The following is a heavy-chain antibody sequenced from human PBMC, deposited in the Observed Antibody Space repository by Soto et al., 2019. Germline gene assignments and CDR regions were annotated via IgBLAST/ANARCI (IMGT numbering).Heavy chain of an antibody. CDR3: ARDLTTVTLDAFDI. CDR1: GGSVSSGGYY. J-gene: IGHJ3*02. CDR2: IYYSGST. V-gene: IGHV4-61*08. D-gene: IGHD4-17*01. Sequence: SETLSLTCTVSGGSVSSGGYYWSWIRQPPGKGLEWIGYIYYSGSTNYNPSLKSRVTISVDTSKNQFSLKLSSVTAADTAVYYCARDLTTVTLDAFDIWGQGTMVTVSS.